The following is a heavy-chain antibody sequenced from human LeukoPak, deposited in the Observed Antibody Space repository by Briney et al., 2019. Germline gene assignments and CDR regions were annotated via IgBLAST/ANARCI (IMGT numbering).Heavy chain of an antibody. CDR3: ARVYGSGSYYNGYYYYYMDV. Sequence: SETLSLTCTVSGGSISSSSYYWGWIRQPPGKGLEWIGSIYYSGSTYYNPSLKSRVTISVDTSKNQFFLKLSSVTAADTAVYYCARVYGSGSYYNGYYYYYMDVWGKGTTVTISS. CDR2: IYYSGST. J-gene: IGHJ6*03. CDR1: GGSISSSSYY. V-gene: IGHV4-39*01. D-gene: IGHD3-10*01.